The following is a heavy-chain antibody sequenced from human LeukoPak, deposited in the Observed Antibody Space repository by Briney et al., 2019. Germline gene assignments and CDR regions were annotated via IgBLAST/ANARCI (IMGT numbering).Heavy chain of an antibody. V-gene: IGHV3-30*03. CDR3: ARDYFDTSGYSPY. D-gene: IGHD3-22*01. J-gene: IGHJ4*02. CDR1: GFTFNTYG. Sequence: GRSLRLSCAASGFTFNTYGIHWVRQAPGKGLEWVAVISFDGSNKCYADSVKGRFTISRDNSKNTLYLQMNSLRAEDTAVYYCARDYFDTSGYSPYWGQGTLVTVSS. CDR2: ISFDGSNK.